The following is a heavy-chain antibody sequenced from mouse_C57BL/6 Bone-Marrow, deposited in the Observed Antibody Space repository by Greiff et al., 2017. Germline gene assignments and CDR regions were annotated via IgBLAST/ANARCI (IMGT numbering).Heavy chain of an antibody. J-gene: IGHJ1*03. Sequence: QVQLQQSGAELVKPGASVKLSCKATGYTFTGYWIEWVKQRPGHGLEWIGEILPGSGSTNYNEKFKGKATFTADTSSNTAYMQLSSLTTEDSAIYYCAREGFYSNYVYWYFDVWGTGTTVTVSS. CDR1: GYTFTGYW. CDR2: ILPGSGST. CDR3: AREGFYSNYVYWYFDV. V-gene: IGHV1-9*01. D-gene: IGHD2-5*01.